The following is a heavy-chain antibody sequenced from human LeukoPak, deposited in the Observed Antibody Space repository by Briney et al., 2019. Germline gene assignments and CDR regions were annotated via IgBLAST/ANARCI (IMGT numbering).Heavy chain of an antibody. D-gene: IGHD3-10*01. Sequence: SETLSLTCTVSGTSISRHYWSWLRQSAGLGLEWLGYISTAGSATYNPSLEGRVTMSEDTSQNQLSLTLSSVTAADTAVYFCARQDGLWVGDLGGWFDFWGQGIQVTVSS. CDR1: GTSISRHY. J-gene: IGHJ5*01. V-gene: IGHV4-4*09. CDR2: ISTAGSA. CDR3: ARQDGLWVGDLGGWFDF.